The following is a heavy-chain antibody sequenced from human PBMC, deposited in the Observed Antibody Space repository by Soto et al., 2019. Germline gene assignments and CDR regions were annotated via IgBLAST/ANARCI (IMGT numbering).Heavy chain of an antibody. CDR3: ARVAPVTTCEDQ. Sequence: QVQLQESGPGLVKPSETLSLTCTVSGGSLTSGSYYWSWIRQPTGKGLEWIGNIYYRGSTNYNPPLKSRVTISGDTSKTQFSLKLSSVTAADTAVYYCARVAPVTTCEDQWGQGTLVTVSS. V-gene: IGHV4-61*01. J-gene: IGHJ4*02. D-gene: IGHD4-17*01. CDR2: IYYRGST. CDR1: GGSLTSGSYY.